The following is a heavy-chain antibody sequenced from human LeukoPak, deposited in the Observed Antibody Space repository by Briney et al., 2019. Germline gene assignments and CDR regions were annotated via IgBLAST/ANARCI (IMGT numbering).Heavy chain of an antibody. CDR2: IYSGGRT. V-gene: IGHV3-53*01. CDR1: GFTFTTYY. Sequence: GGSLRLSCAASGFTFTTYYMFWVRQAPGKGLEWVSVIYSGGRTYYADSVKGRFTISRDNSKNTLYLQMNSLRAEDTAVYYCARDLYGDSNQWGQGTLSPSPQ. CDR3: ARDLYGDSNQ. J-gene: IGHJ4*02. D-gene: IGHD4-17*01.